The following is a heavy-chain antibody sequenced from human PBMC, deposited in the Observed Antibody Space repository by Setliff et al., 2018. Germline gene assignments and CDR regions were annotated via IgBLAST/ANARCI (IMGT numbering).Heavy chain of an antibody. CDR2: INNYSFKT. J-gene: IGHJ4*02. V-gene: IGHV1-18*01. CDR3: ARINFYVSSGYYYAPDY. D-gene: IGHD3-22*01. CDR1: GYTFTNYG. Sequence: ASVKVFCKTSGYTFTNYGITWVRQAPGQGLEWMGWINNYSFKTNYPQKFLGRVTVTTDTSTGTAYMELGSLTSDDTAIYYCARINFYVSSGYYYAPDYWGPGTLVTVSS.